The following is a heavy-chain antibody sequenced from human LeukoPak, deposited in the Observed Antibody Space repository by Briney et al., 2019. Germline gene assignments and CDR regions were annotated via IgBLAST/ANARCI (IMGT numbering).Heavy chain of an antibody. CDR3: ARDGSGSSFDY. V-gene: IGHV1-2*06. D-gene: IGHD3-10*01. CDR2: INPNNGGT. Sequence: ASVKVSCKASGYPFTGYYLHWIRQAPGQGLEYMGRINPNNGGTNYAQKFQDRVTMTRDTSISTAYMELSRLRSDDTAVYYCARDGSGSSFDYWGQGTLVTVSS. CDR1: GYPFTGYY. J-gene: IGHJ4*02.